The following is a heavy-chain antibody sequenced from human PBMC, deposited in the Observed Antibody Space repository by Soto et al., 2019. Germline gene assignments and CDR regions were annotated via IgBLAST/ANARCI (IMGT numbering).Heavy chain of an antibody. Sequence: EVQLLESGGGLVQPGGSLRLSCAASGFTFSSYAMSWVRQAPGKGLEWVSAISGSGSTYYGDSVKGRFTISRDNSKNTLYLQMNSLSAEDTAVYYCAKEKDYDYVWGSYRYTSDYWGQGTLVTVSS. V-gene: IGHV3-23*01. CDR2: ISGSGST. D-gene: IGHD3-16*02. J-gene: IGHJ4*02. CDR1: GFTFSSYA. CDR3: AKEKDYDYVWGSYRYTSDY.